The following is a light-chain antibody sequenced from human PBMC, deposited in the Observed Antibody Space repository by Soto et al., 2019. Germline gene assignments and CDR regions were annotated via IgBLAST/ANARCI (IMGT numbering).Light chain of an antibody. CDR1: SSDVGTQNY. V-gene: IGLV2-14*01. J-gene: IGLJ2*01. CDR3: LSYTSSYTVV. CDR2: EVS. Sequence: QSALTQPASVSGSPGQSITISCTGSSSDVGTQNYVSWYQQHPDKAPKLMIYEVSDRPSGVSNRFSGSKSGNTASLTISGVQDEDQADYYCLSYTSSYTVVFGGGTQPTVL.